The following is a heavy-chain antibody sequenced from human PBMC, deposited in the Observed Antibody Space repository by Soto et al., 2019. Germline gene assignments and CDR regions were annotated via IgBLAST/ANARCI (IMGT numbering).Heavy chain of an antibody. Sequence: SLRLSCAASGFTFSSYAMHWVRQAPGKGLEWVAAILYDGSNQYYADVVKGRFTISRDNSKNTLYLQMNSLRVEDTAVYYCAKEGRVGYSTRIFRRDNWFDPWGQGTPVTVSS. CDR3: AKEGRVGYSTRIFRRDNWFDP. D-gene: IGHD6-13*01. V-gene: IGHV3-33*06. J-gene: IGHJ5*02. CDR2: ILYDGSNQ. CDR1: GFTFSSYA.